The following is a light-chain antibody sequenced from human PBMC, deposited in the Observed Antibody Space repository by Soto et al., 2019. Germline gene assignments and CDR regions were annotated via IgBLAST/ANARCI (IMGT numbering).Light chain of an antibody. Sequence: DIVMTQSPDSLAVSLGERATINCKSSQSILLSSNNKNYLAWYQQKPGQPPKLLIYWASTRESGVPDRFSGSGSGTDFTLTISSXQAEDVAVYYCQQYYSLPLTFGGGTKVDIK. V-gene: IGKV4-1*01. CDR2: WAS. J-gene: IGKJ4*01. CDR1: QSILLSSNNKNY. CDR3: QQYYSLPLT.